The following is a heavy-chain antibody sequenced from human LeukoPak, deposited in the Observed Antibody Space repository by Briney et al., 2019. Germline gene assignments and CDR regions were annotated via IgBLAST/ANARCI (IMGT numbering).Heavy chain of an antibody. CDR1: GYSFTSYW. D-gene: IGHD6-13*01. V-gene: IGHV5-10-1*01. CDR3: ASGYSSSLGAFDI. Sequence: GESLKISCKCSGYSFTSYWITWVRQMSGKGLEWMGRIGPSDSYTNYSPSFQGHVTISADKSISTAYLQWSSLKASDTAMYYCASGYSSSLGAFDIWGQGTMVTVSS. J-gene: IGHJ3*02. CDR2: IGPSDSYT.